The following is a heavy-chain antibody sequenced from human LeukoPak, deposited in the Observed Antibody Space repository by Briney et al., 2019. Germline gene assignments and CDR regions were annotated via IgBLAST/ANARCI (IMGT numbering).Heavy chain of an antibody. CDR1: GFTFSSYT. CDR2: ISSNGGNT. D-gene: IGHD1-1*01. V-gene: IGHV3-64*01. CDR3: AREVNWRFDY. J-gene: IGHJ4*02. Sequence: GGSLRLSYAASGFTFSSYTMYWVRQAPGKGREYVSAISSNGGNTYYAKSVKGRYTISRDNSQNTLYLQVGSLRGEVMAVYYCAREVNWRFDYWGQGTVVSVSS.